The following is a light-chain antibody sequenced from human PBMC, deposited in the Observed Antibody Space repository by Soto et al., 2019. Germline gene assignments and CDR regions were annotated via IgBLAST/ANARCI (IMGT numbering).Light chain of an antibody. Sequence: QSALTQPPSVSGSPGQSITISCTGTSNNVGKGNDVPWYQHLPGTAPKLLIYDNSNRPSGVPVRFSGSKSGTSASLPITGLQAEDEADYYCQSYDSSLSGSYVFGTGTKVTVL. CDR2: DNS. V-gene: IGLV1-40*01. J-gene: IGLJ1*01. CDR1: SNNVGKGND. CDR3: QSYDSSLSGSYV.